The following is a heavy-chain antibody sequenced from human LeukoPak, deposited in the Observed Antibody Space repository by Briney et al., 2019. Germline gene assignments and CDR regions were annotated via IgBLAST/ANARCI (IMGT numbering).Heavy chain of an antibody. CDR1: GFTFSSFD. J-gene: IGHJ6*03. V-gene: IGHV3-13*01. Sequence: GGSLRLSCAASGFTFSSFDMHWVRQPTGQGLEWVSTIGTASDTYYPGSVEGRFTLSRDNAENSLYLQMNSLTAGDTAVYYCARGPPRGKYYYLDVWGKGTTVTVSS. CDR2: IGTASDT. CDR3: ARGPPRGKYYYLDV. D-gene: IGHD1-1*01.